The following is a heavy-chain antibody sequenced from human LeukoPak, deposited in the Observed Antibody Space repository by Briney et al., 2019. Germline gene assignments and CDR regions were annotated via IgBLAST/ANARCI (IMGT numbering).Heavy chain of an antibody. J-gene: IGHJ4*02. Sequence: PGGSLRLSCAASGLTFSNYAMSWFRQAPGKGLEWVSGITSGFTPHYADSVKGRFTISRDNSKNTFHLQMNSLRAEDTAVYYCAKYYSDSRVGDVFFEYWGQGTMVTVSS. V-gene: IGHV3-23*01. CDR2: ITSGFTP. D-gene: IGHD1-26*01. CDR3: AKYYSDSRVGDVFFEY. CDR1: GLTFSNYA.